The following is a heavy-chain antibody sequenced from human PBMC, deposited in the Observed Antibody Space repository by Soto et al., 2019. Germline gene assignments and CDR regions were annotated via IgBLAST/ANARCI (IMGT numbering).Heavy chain of an antibody. CDR1: GGSISSYY. CDR2: IYYSGST. Sequence: SSETLSLTCTVSGGSISSYYWSWIRQPPGKGLEWIGYIYYSGSTNYNPSLKSRVTISVDTSKNQSSLKLSSVTAADTAVYFCARRYGGNLDYWGQGTLVTVSS. J-gene: IGHJ4*02. V-gene: IGHV4-59*08. CDR3: ARRYGGNLDY. D-gene: IGHD1-26*01.